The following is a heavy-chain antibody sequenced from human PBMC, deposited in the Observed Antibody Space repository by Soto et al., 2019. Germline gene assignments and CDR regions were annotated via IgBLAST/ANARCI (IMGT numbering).Heavy chain of an antibody. CDR3: ARVWGGAFDI. CDR2: IYYSGST. D-gene: IGHD3-10*01. CDR1: GGSISSGGYY. V-gene: IGHV4-61*08. Sequence: SETLCLTCTVSGGSISSGGYYWSWIRQHPGKGLEWIGYIYYSGSTNYNPSLKSRVTISVDTSKNQFSLKLSSVTAADTAVYYCARVWGGAFDIWGQGTMVTVSS. J-gene: IGHJ3*02.